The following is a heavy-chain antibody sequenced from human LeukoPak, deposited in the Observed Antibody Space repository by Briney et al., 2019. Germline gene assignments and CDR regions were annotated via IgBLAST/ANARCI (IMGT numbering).Heavy chain of an antibody. V-gene: IGHV3-30*04. J-gene: IGHJ6*03. CDR3: AREGHSDLLTGYSPVEYYYYYMDV. D-gene: IGHD3-9*01. CDR2: MSNDGKNK. Sequence: GRSLRLSCAVSGFTLTNYAVHWVRQAPGKGLEWLAVMSNDGKNKYLAESVKGRVSVTRDIYKDTLNLQMDSLRAEDTAVYYCAREGHSDLLTGYSPVEYYYYYMDVWGKGTTVTVSS. CDR1: GFTLTNYA.